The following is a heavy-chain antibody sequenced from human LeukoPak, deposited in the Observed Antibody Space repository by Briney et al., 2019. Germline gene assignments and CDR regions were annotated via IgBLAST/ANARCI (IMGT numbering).Heavy chain of an antibody. V-gene: IGHV3-30*18. CDR2: ISYDGSNK. CDR1: GFTFSSYG. J-gene: IGHJ6*02. CDR3: AKEHDFDIGGGYYYYYGMDV. Sequence: GRSRRLSCAASGFTFSSYGMHWVRQAPGKGLEWVAVISYDGSNKYYADSVKGRFTISRDNSKSTLYLQMNSLRAEDTAVYYCAKEHDFDIGGGYYYYYGMDVWGQGTTVTVSS. D-gene: IGHD3-3*01.